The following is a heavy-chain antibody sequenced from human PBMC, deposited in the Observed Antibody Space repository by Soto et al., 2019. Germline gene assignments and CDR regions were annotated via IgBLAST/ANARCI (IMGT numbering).Heavy chain of an antibody. Sequence: SETLSLTCTVSGGSISSGGYYWSWIRQHPGKGLEWIGYIYYSGGTYYNPSLKSRVTISVDTSKNQFSLKLSSVTAADTAVYYCARAIFDPNSYFDYWGQGTLVTVSS. CDR2: IYYSGGT. V-gene: IGHV4-31*03. CDR3: ARAIFDPNSYFDY. D-gene: IGHD3-9*01. J-gene: IGHJ4*02. CDR1: GGSISSGGYY.